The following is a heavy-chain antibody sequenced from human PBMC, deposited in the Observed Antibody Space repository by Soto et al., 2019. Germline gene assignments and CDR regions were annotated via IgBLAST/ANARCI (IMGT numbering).Heavy chain of an antibody. Sequence: GGSLRLSCVASGFTFSSYWMHWVRQAPRKGLVWVSRINSDGSTTNYADSVKGRFTISRDNAKNTLYLQMNSLRAEDTAVYYCARRITAAGAYDYWGQGTLVTVSS. CDR3: ARRITAAGAYDY. CDR1: GFTFSSYW. J-gene: IGHJ4*02. CDR2: INSDGSTT. V-gene: IGHV3-74*01. D-gene: IGHD6-13*01.